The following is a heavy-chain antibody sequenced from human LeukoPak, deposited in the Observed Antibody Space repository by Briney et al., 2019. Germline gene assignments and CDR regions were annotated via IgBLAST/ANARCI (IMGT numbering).Heavy chain of an antibody. CDR3: AKDGAQVGVTFDY. Sequence: GGSLRLSCAASGFLFNSHRMNWVRQAPGKGLEWVSSISDSGGNTYYADSVKGRFTISRDNSKNTLYLQMNSLRVEDTAIYYCAKDGAQVGVTFDYWGQGTLVTVSS. J-gene: IGHJ4*02. V-gene: IGHV3-23*01. CDR2: ISDSGGNT. CDR1: GFLFNSHR. D-gene: IGHD1-26*01.